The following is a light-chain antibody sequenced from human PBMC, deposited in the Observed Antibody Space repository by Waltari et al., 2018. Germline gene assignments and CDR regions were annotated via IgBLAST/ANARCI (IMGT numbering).Light chain of an antibody. V-gene: IGLV8-61*01. Sequence: TVVTQEPSLSVSPGGPVTLPCGLTSGPVLTSASPRWYQQTPGQAPRTLIYNTDTRSSGVPDRFSGSILGSKAALTVAGAQADDESDYYCVLYLNGGIWVFGGGTRLTVL. CDR3: VLYLNGGIWV. J-gene: IGLJ3*02. CDR2: NTD. CDR1: SGPVLTSAS.